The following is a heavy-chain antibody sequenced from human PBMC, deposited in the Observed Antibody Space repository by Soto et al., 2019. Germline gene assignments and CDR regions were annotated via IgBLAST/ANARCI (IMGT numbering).Heavy chain of an antibody. D-gene: IGHD3-22*01. CDR1: GGIFGSHG. V-gene: IGHV1-69*01. CDR2: FIPIFRTL. CDR3: VRDRRIYYSDPHDEFVASEYEV. J-gene: IGHJ3*01. Sequence: QVQLIQSEAEVKKPGSSVRVSCTASGGIFGSHGFSWVRQAPGPRLEWVGGFIPIFRTLTYTEKFQARVRIAADESTNTVYWDLSSLTSEDTAVYYCVRDRRIYYSDPHDEFVASEYEVWGQGTMVSVSS.